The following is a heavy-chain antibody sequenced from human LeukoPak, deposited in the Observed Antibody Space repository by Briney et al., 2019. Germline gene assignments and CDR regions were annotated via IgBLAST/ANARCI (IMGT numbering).Heavy chain of an antibody. CDR3: AKDDEYYYDSSGYYPSFFDY. Sequence: PGGSLRLSCAASGFTFSSYSMNWVRQAPGKGLEWVSSISSSSSYIYYADSVKGRFTISRDNAKNSLYLQMNSLRAEDTAVYYCAKDDEYYYDSSGYYPSFFDYWGLGTLVTVSS. CDR1: GFTFSSYS. J-gene: IGHJ4*02. D-gene: IGHD3-22*01. CDR2: ISSSSSYI. V-gene: IGHV3-21*01.